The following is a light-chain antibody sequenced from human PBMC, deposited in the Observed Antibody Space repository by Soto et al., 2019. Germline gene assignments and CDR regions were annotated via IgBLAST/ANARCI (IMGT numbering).Light chain of an antibody. CDR1: SSDVGSYNL. CDR2: EGS. J-gene: IGLJ1*01. Sequence: QSALTQPASVSGSPGQSSTISCTGTSSDVGSYNLVSWYQQHPGKAPKLMIYEGSKRPSGVSNRFSGSKSGNTASLTISGLQAEDEADYDCCSYAGSSTYVFGNGTKLTVL. V-gene: IGLV2-23*01. CDR3: CSYAGSSTYV.